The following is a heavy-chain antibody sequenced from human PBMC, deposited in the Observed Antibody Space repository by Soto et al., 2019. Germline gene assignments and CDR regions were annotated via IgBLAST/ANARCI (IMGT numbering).Heavy chain of an antibody. D-gene: IGHD6-19*01. J-gene: IGHJ4*01. CDR1: GFIFSAYA. Sequence: PXVSLRLSCAASGFIFSAYAMLWVRQAPGKGLEWVAAISYDGTNKYYADSIKGRFTISRDNSANTLFLQVNSLRREDTAMYYCARDPSPYTSGWYGIDFWGHGTLVTVSS. CDR3: ARDPSPYTSGWYGIDF. V-gene: IGHV3-30*04. CDR2: ISYDGTNK.